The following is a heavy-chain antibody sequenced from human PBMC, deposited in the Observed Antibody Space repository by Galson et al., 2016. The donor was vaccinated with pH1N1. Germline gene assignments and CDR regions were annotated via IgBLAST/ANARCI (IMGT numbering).Heavy chain of an antibody. CDR3: ARDPGYYGLGDPFDM. CDR1: GFTFSDYP. Sequence: SLRLSCAASGFTFSDYPMHWVRQPPGKGLECVALVSYDGSNKYYADSVKGRFTISRDNSKNTLYLQMNSLRAEDTAVYYCARDPGYYGLGDPFDMWGQGTMVTVSS. J-gene: IGHJ3*02. CDR2: VSYDGSNK. D-gene: IGHD3-3*01. V-gene: IGHV3-30-3*01.